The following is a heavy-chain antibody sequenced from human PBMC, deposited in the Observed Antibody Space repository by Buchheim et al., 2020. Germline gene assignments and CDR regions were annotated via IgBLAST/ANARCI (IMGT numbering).Heavy chain of an antibody. CDR3: ATNAGVVGPGNAFDI. V-gene: IGHV4-4*09. CDR1: GGSITVHY. CDR2: ISNFGTP. D-gene: IGHD2-2*01. J-gene: IGHJ3*02. Sequence: QVQLRESGPGLVKPSETLSLTCSVSGGSITVHYWSWIRQPPGKALECMGYISNFGTPSYNDSLKSRVSFSRDTHNHQFSPQLSSVTAADTALYYCATNAGVVGPGNAFDIFGQGT.